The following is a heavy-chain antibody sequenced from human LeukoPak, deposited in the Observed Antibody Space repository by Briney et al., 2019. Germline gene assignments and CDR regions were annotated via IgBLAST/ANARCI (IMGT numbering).Heavy chain of an antibody. J-gene: IGHJ6*03. Sequence: GGSLRLSCAASRFTVSTYWMHWVRQAPGKGLVWDSRINSDGSSTGYADSVKGRFTISRDNAKNTLYLQMNSLRAEDTALYYCAKDHYYYYYMDVWGKGTTVTISS. CDR3: AKDHYYYYYMDV. CDR2: INSDGSST. CDR1: RFTVSTYW. V-gene: IGHV3-74*01.